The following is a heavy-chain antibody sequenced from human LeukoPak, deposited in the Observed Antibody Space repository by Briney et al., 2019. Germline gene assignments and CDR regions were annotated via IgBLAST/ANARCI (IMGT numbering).Heavy chain of an antibody. CDR3: ATEVVPAAILPPTQGSL. CDR1: GYTFTGYY. D-gene: IGHD2-2*01. CDR2: ISAYNGNT. Sequence: ASVKVSCKASGYTFTGYYMHWVRQAPGQGLEWMGWISAYNGNTNYAQKLQGRVTMTTDTSTSTAYMELRSLRSEDTAVYYCATEVVPAAILPPTQGSLWGQGTLVTVSS. V-gene: IGHV1-18*04. J-gene: IGHJ4*02.